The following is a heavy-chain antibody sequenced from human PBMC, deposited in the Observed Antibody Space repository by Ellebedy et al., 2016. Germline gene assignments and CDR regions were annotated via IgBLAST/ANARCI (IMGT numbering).Heavy chain of an antibody. V-gene: IGHV3-23*01. CDR1: GFTFSSYA. CDR3: VRGPYSSGHCDAFDV. CDR2: ISGSGGST. D-gene: IGHD6-19*01. Sequence: GGSLRLXXAASGFTFSSYAMSWVRQAPGKGLEWVSAISGSGGSTYYADSVKGRFTVSRDNSKNTLYLQLNSLRDEEAAIYYCVRGPYSSGHCDAFDVWGRGTMVTVSS. J-gene: IGHJ3*01.